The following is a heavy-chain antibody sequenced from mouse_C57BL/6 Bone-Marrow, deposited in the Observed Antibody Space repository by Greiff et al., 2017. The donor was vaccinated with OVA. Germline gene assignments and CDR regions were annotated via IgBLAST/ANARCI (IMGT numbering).Heavy chain of an antibody. CDR2: IDPENGDT. CDR3: TSYGNFDY. V-gene: IGHV14-4*01. Sequence: EVQLQQSGAELVRPGASVKLSCTASGFNIKDDYMHWVKQRPEQGLEWIGWIDPENGDTEYASKFQGKATITADTSSNTAYLQLSSLTSEDTAVYYCTSYGNFDYWGQGTLSQSPQ. D-gene: IGHD2-1*01. CDR1: GFNIKDDY. J-gene: IGHJ2*01.